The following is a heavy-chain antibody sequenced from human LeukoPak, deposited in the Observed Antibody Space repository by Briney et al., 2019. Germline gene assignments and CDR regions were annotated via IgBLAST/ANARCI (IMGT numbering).Heavy chain of an antibody. CDR2: INWNGGNT. CDR1: GFTFGEYG. V-gene: IGHV3-20*04. Sequence: GSLRLSCAASGFTFGEYGMSWVRQAPGKGLEWVSSINWNGGNTAYADSVKGRFTISRDTAKDSLYLQLNSLRAEDTALYYCARDRGWLQYIDYWGQGTLVTVSS. J-gene: IGHJ4*02. D-gene: IGHD5-24*01. CDR3: ARDRGWLQYIDY.